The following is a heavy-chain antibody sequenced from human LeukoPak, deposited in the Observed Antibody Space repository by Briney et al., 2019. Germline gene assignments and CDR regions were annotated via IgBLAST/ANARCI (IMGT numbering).Heavy chain of an antibody. D-gene: IGHD3-10*01. CDR1: GSSINSFY. V-gene: IGHV4-59*08. Sequence: SETLSLICTVSGSSINSFYWSWIRQPPGKGLEWIGYIYYSGSTNYNPSLNSRVTISLDTSKNQLSLELSSVTAADTAVYYCARSPYYYGSGSSYYYMDVWGKGSTVTVSS. CDR2: IYYSGST. CDR3: ARSPYYYGSGSSYYYMDV. J-gene: IGHJ6*03.